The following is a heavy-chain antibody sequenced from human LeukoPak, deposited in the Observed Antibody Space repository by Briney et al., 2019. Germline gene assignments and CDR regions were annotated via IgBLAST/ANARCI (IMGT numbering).Heavy chain of an antibody. D-gene: IGHD3-22*01. V-gene: IGHV4-59*01. Sequence: SETLSPTCTVSGGSISSYYWSWIRQPPGKGLEWIGYIYYSGSTNYNPSLKSRVTISVDTSKNQFSLILNSVTAADTAVYYCARVDYYDSSVFDYWGQGTLVTVSS. CDR1: GGSISSYY. CDR3: ARVDYYDSSVFDY. J-gene: IGHJ4*02. CDR2: IYYSGST.